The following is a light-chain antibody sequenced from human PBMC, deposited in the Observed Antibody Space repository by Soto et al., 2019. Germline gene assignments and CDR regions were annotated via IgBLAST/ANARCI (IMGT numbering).Light chain of an antibody. CDR1: SGDIGDYKY. CDR3: SSYTSTNFVI. V-gene: IGLV2-14*01. Sequence: QSVLTQPASASGSPGQSITISCTGSSGDIGDYKYVSWYKQHPGKAPKLMIYDVSNRPSGVSNRFSASKSGNTASLTISGLQAEDEADYYCSSYTSTNFVIFGGGTKVTVL. CDR2: DVS. J-gene: IGLJ2*01.